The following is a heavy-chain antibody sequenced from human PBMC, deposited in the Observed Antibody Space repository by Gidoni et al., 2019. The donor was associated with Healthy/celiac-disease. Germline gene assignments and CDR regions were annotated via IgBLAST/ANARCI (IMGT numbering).Heavy chain of an antibody. CDR2: ISSSSSTI. J-gene: IGHJ4*02. Sequence: EVQLVESGGGLVQPGGSLRLSCAASGFTFGSYSMNWVRQAPGKGLEWVAYISSSSSTIYYADSVKGRFTISRDNAKNSLYLQMNSLRDEDTAVYYCARGGSVVPAATLDYWVQGTLVTVSS. CDR1: GFTFGSYS. V-gene: IGHV3-48*02. D-gene: IGHD2-2*01. CDR3: ARGGSVVPAATLDY.